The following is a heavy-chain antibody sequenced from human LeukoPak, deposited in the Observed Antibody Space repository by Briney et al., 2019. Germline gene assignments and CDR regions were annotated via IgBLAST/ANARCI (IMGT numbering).Heavy chain of an antibody. CDR2: ISYDGSNK. J-gene: IGHJ1*01. Sequence: GGSLRLSCAASGFTFSSYAMRWVRQAPGKGLEWVAVISYDGSNKYYADSVKGRFTISRDNSKTTLYLQMNSLRAGDTAVYYCARAGIAAATPVLHWGQGTLVTVSS. CDR1: GFTFSSYA. CDR3: ARAGIAAATPVLH. V-gene: IGHV3-30-3*01. D-gene: IGHD6-13*01.